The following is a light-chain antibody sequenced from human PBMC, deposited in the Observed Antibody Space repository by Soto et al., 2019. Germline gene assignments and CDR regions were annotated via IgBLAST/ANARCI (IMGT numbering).Light chain of an antibody. CDR1: QSISSSY. CDR2: GAS. J-gene: IGKJ1*01. V-gene: IGKV3D-20*02. CDR3: HQRYDWPWT. Sequence: EIVLTQSPDTLSLSPGERATLSCRSSQSISSSYLAWYQQKPGQAPRLLIYGASSRATGIPDRFSGSGSGTDFTLTISGLEPEDFAVYYCHQRYDWPWTFGQGTKVDI.